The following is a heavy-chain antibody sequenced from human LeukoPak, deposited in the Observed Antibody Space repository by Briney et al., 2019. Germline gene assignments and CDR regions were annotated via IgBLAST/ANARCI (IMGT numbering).Heavy chain of an antibody. V-gene: IGHV4-39*07. D-gene: IGHD6-13*01. CDR1: AGSISSSSYY. Sequence: PSETLSLTCTVSAGSISSSSYYWGWLRQPPGKGLEWIGSIYYSGSTYYNPSLKSRVTISVDTSKNQFSLKLSSVTAADTAVYYCARDTGSSWYEFDPWGQGTLVTVSS. CDR3: ARDTGSSWYEFDP. CDR2: IYYSGST. J-gene: IGHJ5*02.